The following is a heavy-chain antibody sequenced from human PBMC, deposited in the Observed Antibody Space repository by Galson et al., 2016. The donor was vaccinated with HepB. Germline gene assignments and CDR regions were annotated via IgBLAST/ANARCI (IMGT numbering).Heavy chain of an antibody. D-gene: IGHD3-3*01. CDR1: GFTFGIYA. CDR3: ASRYDFWSGYLFQH. J-gene: IGHJ1*01. Sequence: SLRLSCAASGFTFGIYAMNWVRQVPGKGPEWVSSTSGSGGKTYYKDSVKDRFTVPRDNSKNTLYLQINSLRVEDTAIYYCASRYDFWSGYLFQHWGQGTLVTVSS. CDR2: TSGSGGKT. V-gene: IGHV3-23*01.